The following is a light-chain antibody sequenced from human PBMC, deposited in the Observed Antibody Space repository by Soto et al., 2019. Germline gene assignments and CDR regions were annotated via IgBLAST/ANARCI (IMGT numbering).Light chain of an antibody. CDR1: QSIGSNY. Sequence: EIVMTQSPATLSVSPAESATLSFSASQSIGSNYLAWYQQKPGQAPRLLIYGASKRATGIPDRFSGSGSGAEFTLTISRLEPEDFALYYCQQHDTSLTWTFGQGTKVDI. V-gene: IGKV3-20*01. CDR3: QQHDTSLTWT. CDR2: GAS. J-gene: IGKJ1*01.